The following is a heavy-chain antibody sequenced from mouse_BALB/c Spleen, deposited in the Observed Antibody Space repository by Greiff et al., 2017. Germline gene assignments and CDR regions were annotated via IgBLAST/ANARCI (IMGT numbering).Heavy chain of an antibody. V-gene: IGHV1-53*01. CDR2: INPSNGGT. D-gene: IGHD2-4*01. J-gene: IGHJ3*01. CDR1: GYTFTSYY. CDR3: GKGGDYSFAY. Sequence: QVQLQQSGAELVKPGASVKLSCKASGYTFTSYYMYWVKQRPGQGLEWIGEINPSNGGTNFNEKFKSKATLTVDKSSSTAYMQLSSLTSEDSAVYYCGKGGDYSFAYWGQGTLVTVSA.